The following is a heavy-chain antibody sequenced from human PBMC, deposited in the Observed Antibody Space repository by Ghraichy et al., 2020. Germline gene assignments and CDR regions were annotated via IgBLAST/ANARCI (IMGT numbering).Heavy chain of an antibody. J-gene: IGHJ3*01. CDR3: ARSFLSADAFDF. Sequence: GGSLRLSCTASGFNTIDYYMHWVRQAPGKGLEWVALASYDGTSRFYADSVRGRFTVSKHNSNKTLYLQINNLRPDDTAVYYCARSFLSADAFDFWGQGTSVTVSS. CDR1: GFNTIDYY. V-gene: IGHV3-30-3*01. CDR2: ASYDGTSR. D-gene: IGHD2/OR15-2a*01.